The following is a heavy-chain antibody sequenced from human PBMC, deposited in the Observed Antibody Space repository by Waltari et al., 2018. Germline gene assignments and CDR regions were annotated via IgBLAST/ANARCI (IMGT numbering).Heavy chain of an antibody. Sequence: QVQLVQSGAEVKKPGSSVKVSCKASGGTFSSYAISWVRQAPGQGLEWMGGIIPIFGTANYAQKCQGRVTITADESTSTAYMELSSLRSEDTAGYYCAREFRSYLSGTYYYYGMDVWGQGTTVTVSS. CDR3: AREFRSYLSGTYYYYGMDV. CDR1: GGTFSSYA. CDR2: IIPIFGTA. D-gene: IGHD1-26*01. V-gene: IGHV1-69*01. J-gene: IGHJ6*02.